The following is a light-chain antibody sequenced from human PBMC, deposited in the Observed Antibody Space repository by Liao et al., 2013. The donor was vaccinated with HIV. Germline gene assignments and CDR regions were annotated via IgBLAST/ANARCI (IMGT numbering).Light chain of an antibody. Sequence: SYELTQPPSVSVAPGKTATMTCGGDNIRGKSVHWYQQQPGQAPVLVITYDSERPSGIPERFSGSNSGNTATLTISRVEAGDEADYYCQVWDSPSDHRVFGGGTKLTV. CDR3: QVWDSPSDHRV. J-gene: IGLJ3*02. V-gene: IGLV3-21*04. CDR2: YDS. CDR1: NIRGKS.